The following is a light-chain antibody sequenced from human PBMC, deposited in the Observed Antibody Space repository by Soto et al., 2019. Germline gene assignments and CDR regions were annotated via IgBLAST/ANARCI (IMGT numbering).Light chain of an antibody. J-gene: IGLJ1*01. CDR1: SADIGAFNY. CDR3: SSYTSSGTYV. V-gene: IGLV2-14*03. CDR2: DVS. Sequence: QSALTQPASVSGSPGHSITISCAGTSADIGAFNYVSWYQHHPGKAPKLLIYDVSDRPSGVSTRFSASKSANTASLTISGLQADDEADYYCSSYTSSGTYVFGTGTKVTVL.